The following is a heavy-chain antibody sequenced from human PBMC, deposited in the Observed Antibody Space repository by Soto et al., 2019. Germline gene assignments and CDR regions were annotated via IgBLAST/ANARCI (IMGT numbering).Heavy chain of an antibody. J-gene: IGHJ6*02. CDR1: VFTFSSYS. CDR3: ARAGGYDFWSGYYPNWEPEYLRMDV. D-gene: IGHD3-3*01. Sequence: PGGSVRLSCASSVFTFSSYSMNCVRHSPGKWLEWVSYISSSSSTIYYADSVKGRFTISRDNAKNSLYLQMNSLRDEDTAVYYCARAGGYDFWSGYYPNWEPEYLRMDVWGQGTTVTVSS. CDR2: ISSSSSTI. V-gene: IGHV3-48*02.